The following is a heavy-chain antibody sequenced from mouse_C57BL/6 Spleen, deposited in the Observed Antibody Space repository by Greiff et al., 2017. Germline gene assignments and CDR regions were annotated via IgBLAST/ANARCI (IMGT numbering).Heavy chain of an antibody. CDR1: GYTFTDHT. V-gene: IGHV1-78*01. J-gene: IGHJ2*01. Sequence: QVQLQQSDAELVKPGASVKISCKVSGYTFTDHTIHWMKQRPEQGLEWIGYIYPRDGSTQYNQKFKGKATLTADKSSSTAYMQLNSLTSEDSAVYFCARLANWDRGYYFDDWGQGTTLTVSS. D-gene: IGHD4-1*02. CDR2: IYPRDGST. CDR3: ARLANWDRGYYFDD.